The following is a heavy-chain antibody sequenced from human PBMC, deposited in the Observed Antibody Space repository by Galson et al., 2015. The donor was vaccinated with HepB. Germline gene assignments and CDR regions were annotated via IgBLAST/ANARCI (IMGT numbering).Heavy chain of an antibody. V-gene: IGHV3-23*01. CDR2: ISGSGGST. J-gene: IGHJ1*01. D-gene: IGHD1-26*01. CDR1: GFTFSSYA. Sequence: SLRLSCAASGFTFSSYAMSWVRQAPGKGLEWVSAISGSGGSTYYADSVKGRFTISRDNAKNSLYLQMNSLRDEDTAVYYCARDLRIVGAMVQASFEYFQHWGQGTLVTVSS. CDR3: ARDLRIVGAMVQASFEYFQH.